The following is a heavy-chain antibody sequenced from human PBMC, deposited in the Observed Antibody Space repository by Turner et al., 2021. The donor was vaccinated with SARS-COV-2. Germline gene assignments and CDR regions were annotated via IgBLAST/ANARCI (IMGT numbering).Heavy chain of an antibody. CDR3: ARDPRPDVRGYYGMDV. CDR1: GSAFTLYY. J-gene: IGHJ6*02. Sequence: QVQLVQPGAGVTKPGASVTVSCTASGSAFTLYYIHWVRQAPGQGLEWMGWIRAKNGGTSYAQKFRGRVTMTRDTSIDTVYMELTSLTTNDTAVYYWARDPRPDVRGYYGMDVWGQGTTVIVSS. V-gene: IGHV1-2*02. CDR2: IRAKNGGT.